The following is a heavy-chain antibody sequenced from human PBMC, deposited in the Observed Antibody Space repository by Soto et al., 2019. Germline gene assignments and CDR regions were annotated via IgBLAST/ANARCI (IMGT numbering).Heavy chain of an antibody. D-gene: IGHD3-22*01. V-gene: IGHV3-11*06. Sequence: GSLRLSCAASGFTFSDYYMSWIRQAPGKGLEWVSYISSSSSYTNYADSVKGRFTISRDNAKNSLYLQMNSLRAEDTAVYYCARDLTGYYYDSSGYYSDYWGQGTLVTVSS. CDR2: ISSSSSYT. CDR3: ARDLTGYYYDSSGYYSDY. CDR1: GFTFSDYY. J-gene: IGHJ4*02.